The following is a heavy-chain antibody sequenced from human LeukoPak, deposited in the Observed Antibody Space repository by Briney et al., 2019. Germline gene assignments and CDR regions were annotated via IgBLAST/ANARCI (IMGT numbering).Heavy chain of an antibody. D-gene: IGHD6-6*01. Sequence: GASVKVSCKASGYTFTTYGPSWVRQAPGQGLEWMGWISAYNGDTNYAQKLQGRLTMTTDTSTSTAYMELRSLRSDDTAVYYCARDTIAARPGWLDPWGQGTLVTVSS. CDR3: ARDTIAARPGWLDP. J-gene: IGHJ5*02. V-gene: IGHV1-18*01. CDR1: GYTFTTYG. CDR2: ISAYNGDT.